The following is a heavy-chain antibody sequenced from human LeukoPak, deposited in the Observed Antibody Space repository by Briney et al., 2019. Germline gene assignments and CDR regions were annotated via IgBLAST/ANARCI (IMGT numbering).Heavy chain of an antibody. V-gene: IGHV3-7*03. CDR3: ARDSQYQLKYYYYGMDV. Sequence: GGSLRLSCAASGFTFSSYWMSWVRQAPGKGLEWVANIKQDGSEKYNVDSVKGRFTISRDNAKNSLYLQMNSLRAEDTAVYYCARDSQYQLKYYYYGMDVWGKGTTVTVSS. CDR2: IKQDGSEK. J-gene: IGHJ6*04. D-gene: IGHD2-2*01. CDR1: GFTFSSYW.